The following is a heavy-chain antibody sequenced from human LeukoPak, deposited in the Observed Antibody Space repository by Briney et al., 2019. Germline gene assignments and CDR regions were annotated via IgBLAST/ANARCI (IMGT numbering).Heavy chain of an antibody. J-gene: IGHJ4*02. V-gene: IGHV1-2*06. CDR3: ARTTDSSSLDY. CDR2: NNPNSGDS. D-gene: IGHD6-6*01. CDR1: GYTFTDSY. Sequence: GASVKVSCKTSGYTFTDSYIHWVRQAPGQGLEWMGRNNPNSGDSNYSQKFQGRVTMTTDTSTSTAYMELRSLRSDDTAVYYCARTTDSSSLDYWGQGTLVTVSS.